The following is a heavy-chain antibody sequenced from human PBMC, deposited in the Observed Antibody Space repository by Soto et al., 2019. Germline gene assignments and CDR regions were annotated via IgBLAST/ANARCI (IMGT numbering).Heavy chain of an antibody. CDR3: AREGGWGVVVTAANYYYGMDV. V-gene: IGHV1-69*13. J-gene: IGHJ6*02. D-gene: IGHD2-21*02. Sequence: GASVKVSCKASGGTFSSYAISWVRQAPGQGLEWMGGIIPIFGTANYAQKFQGRVTITADESTSTAYMELSSLRSEDTAVYYCAREGGWGVVVTAANYYYGMDVRGQGTTVTVSS. CDR1: GGTFSSYA. CDR2: IIPIFGTA.